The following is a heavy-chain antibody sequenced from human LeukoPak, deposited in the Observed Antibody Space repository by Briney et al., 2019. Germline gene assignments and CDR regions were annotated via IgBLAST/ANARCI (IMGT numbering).Heavy chain of an antibody. Sequence: SVKVSCKASGGTFSSYAISWVRQAPGQGLEWMGGIIPIFGTANYAQKFQGRVTITADESTSTAYMELSSLRSEDTAVYYCARSNQELRFTYFDYWGQGTLVTVSS. CDR2: IIPIFGTA. J-gene: IGHJ4*02. CDR3: ARSNQELRFTYFDY. CDR1: GGTFSSYA. D-gene: IGHD3-3*01. V-gene: IGHV1-69*13.